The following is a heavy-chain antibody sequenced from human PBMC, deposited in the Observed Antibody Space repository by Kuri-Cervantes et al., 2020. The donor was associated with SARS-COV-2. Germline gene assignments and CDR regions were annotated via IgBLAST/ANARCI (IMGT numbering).Heavy chain of an antibody. V-gene: IGHV3-48*02. J-gene: IGHJ4*02. D-gene: IGHD3-22*01. CDR1: GFTFSSYE. CDR2: ISSSSSTI. Sequence: GESLKISCAASGFTFSSYEMNWVRQAPGKGLEWVSYISSSSSTIYYADSVKGRFTISRDNAKNSLYLQMNSLRDEDTAVYYCARLQDYYDNPPLGWGQGTLVTVSS. CDR3: ARLQDYYDNPPLG.